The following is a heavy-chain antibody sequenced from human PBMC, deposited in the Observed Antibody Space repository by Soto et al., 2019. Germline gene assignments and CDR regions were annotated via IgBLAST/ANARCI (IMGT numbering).Heavy chain of an antibody. J-gene: IGHJ3*02. CDR3: AKGDCSGGSCYFSAFDI. CDR1: GFTFSSYA. V-gene: IGHV3-30*04. CDR2: ISYDGTNN. D-gene: IGHD2-15*01. Sequence: GGSLRLSCAASGFTFSSYAMHWVRQAPGKGLEWVAVISYDGTNNYYTESVKGRFTISRDNSKNTLFLQMNSLRAEDTFVYFCAKGDCSGGSCYFSAFDIWGQGTMVTVSS.